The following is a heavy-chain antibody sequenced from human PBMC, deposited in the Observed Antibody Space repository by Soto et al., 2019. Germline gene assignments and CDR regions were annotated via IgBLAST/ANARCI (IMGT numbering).Heavy chain of an antibody. J-gene: IGHJ1*01. CDR1: GFTFRSYV. CDR3: ARWGTTGGLDV. CDR2: TSYDGSDK. V-gene: IGHV3-30*19. D-gene: IGHD3-16*01. Sequence: QVQLVESGGGVVQPGTSLSVSCVGSGFTFRSYVIHWVRQAPGKGLEWVALTSYDGSDKYYDDSVRGRFTISRDNSRNTVDLQMDSLRLEDTALYYCARWGTTGGLDVWGQGNLVCVSS.